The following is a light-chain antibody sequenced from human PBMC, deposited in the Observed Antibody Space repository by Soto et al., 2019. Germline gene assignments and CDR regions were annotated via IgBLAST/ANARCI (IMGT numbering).Light chain of an antibody. V-gene: IGKV1-5*01. Sequence: DIQMTQSPSTLSAFVGDRVTITCLASQSIGRWLAWYQQKPGKAPKLLIYDASSLESGVPSRFSGSGSGTEFTLTISSLQPDDFATYYCQQYNTYSPERTFGQGTKVDI. CDR3: QQYNTYSPERT. J-gene: IGKJ1*01. CDR2: DAS. CDR1: QSIGRW.